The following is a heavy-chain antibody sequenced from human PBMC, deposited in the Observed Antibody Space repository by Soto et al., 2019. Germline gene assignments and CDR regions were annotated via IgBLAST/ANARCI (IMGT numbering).Heavy chain of an antibody. CDR3: AKDVVVVPAAYHYFDY. J-gene: IGHJ4*02. Sequence: EVQLLESGGGLVQPGGSLRLSCAASGFIFSTFAMSWVRQAPGKGLEWVSGISGSGGSIYYADSVKGRFTTSRDNAKKTLYLPMNSLTAEDTAVYYCAKDVVVVPAAYHYFDYWGQGTLVTVSS. CDR2: ISGSGGSI. CDR1: GFIFSTFA. D-gene: IGHD2-2*01. V-gene: IGHV3-23*01.